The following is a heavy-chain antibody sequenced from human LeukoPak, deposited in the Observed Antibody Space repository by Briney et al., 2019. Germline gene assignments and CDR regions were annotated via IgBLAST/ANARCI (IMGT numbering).Heavy chain of an antibody. Sequence: GGSLRLSCAASGFTFSSYAMHWVRQAPGKGLEWVAVISYDGSNKYYADSVKGRFTISRDNSKNTLHLQMNSLRAEDTAVYYCAKGGGSGSYPNYYYMDVWGKGTTVTVSS. CDR3: AKGGGSGSYPNYYYMDV. D-gene: IGHD3-10*01. V-gene: IGHV3-30*04. CDR2: ISYDGSNK. J-gene: IGHJ6*03. CDR1: GFTFSSYA.